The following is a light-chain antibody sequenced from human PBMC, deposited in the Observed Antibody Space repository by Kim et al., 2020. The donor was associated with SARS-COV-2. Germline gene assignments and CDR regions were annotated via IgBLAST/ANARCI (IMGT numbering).Light chain of an antibody. CDR1: SGHSSYA. CDR3: QTWGTGIRV. Sequence: QLVLTQPPSASASLGASVKLTCTLSSGHSSYAIAWHQQQPGKGPRYLMKLNSDGSHSKGDGIPDRFSGSSSGAERYLTISSLKSEDEADYYCQTWGTGIRVFGGGTQLTVL. J-gene: IGLJ2*01. CDR2: LNSDGSH. V-gene: IGLV4-69*01.